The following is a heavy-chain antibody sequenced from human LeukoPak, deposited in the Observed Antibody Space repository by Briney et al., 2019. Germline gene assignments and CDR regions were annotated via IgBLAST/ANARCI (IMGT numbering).Heavy chain of an antibody. CDR2: IYYSGST. D-gene: IGHD4-11*01. CDR3: ASLSDYSNSNFDY. J-gene: IGHJ4*02. V-gene: IGHV4-39*01. Sequence: SETLSLTCTVSGGSISSSSYYWGWIRQPPGKGLEWIGSIYYSGSTYYNPSLKSRVTISVDTSKNQFSLKLGSVTAADTAVYYCASLSDYSNSNFDYWGQGTLVTVSS. CDR1: GGSISSSSYY.